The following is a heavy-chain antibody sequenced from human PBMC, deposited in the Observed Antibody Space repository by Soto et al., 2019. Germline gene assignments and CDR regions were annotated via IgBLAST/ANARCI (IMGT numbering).Heavy chain of an antibody. J-gene: IGHJ4*02. CDR3: IGGGSRYYYDY. Sequence: EVQLVESGGGLVQPGGSLKLSCAASGFIFSGSAVHWVRQASGKGLVWVARMLSKAGNYATAYPASMKGRLTISSDDSDNTAFLQKNSPKTADTAVYYRIGGGSRYYYDYWGEGTRVAVGS. V-gene: IGHV3-73*01. D-gene: IGHD2-15*01. CDR1: GFIFSGSA. CDR2: MLSKAGNYAT.